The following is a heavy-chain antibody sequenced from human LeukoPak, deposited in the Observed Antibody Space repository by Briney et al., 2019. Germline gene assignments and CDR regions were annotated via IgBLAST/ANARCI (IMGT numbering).Heavy chain of an antibody. V-gene: IGHV1-8*01. CDR3: SRSAGSYIYFDY. CDR2: MNPNSGNT. CDR1: GYTFTSYD. J-gene: IGHJ4*02. D-gene: IGHD1-26*01. Sequence: ASVKVSCKASGYTFTSYDINWVRQATGQGLEWMGWMNPNSGNTGYAQKFQGRVTMTRNTSISTAYMELSSLRSEDTAVYYCSRSAGSYIYFDYWGQGTLVTVSS.